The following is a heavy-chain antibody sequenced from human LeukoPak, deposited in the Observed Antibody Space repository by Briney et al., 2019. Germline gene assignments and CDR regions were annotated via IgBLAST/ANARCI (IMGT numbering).Heavy chain of an antibody. V-gene: IGHV4-59*08. Sequence: KTSETLSLTCTVSGGSISSFFWTWIRQPPGKGLEWIGYISYSGRTNYNPSLRSRVTISVDTSKNQFSLKLSSVTAADSAVYYCAKPGGLTETTGGGWFDPWGQGTLVTVSS. CDR1: GGSISSFF. D-gene: IGHD1-7*01. CDR2: ISYSGRT. J-gene: IGHJ5*02. CDR3: AKPGGLTETTGGGWFDP.